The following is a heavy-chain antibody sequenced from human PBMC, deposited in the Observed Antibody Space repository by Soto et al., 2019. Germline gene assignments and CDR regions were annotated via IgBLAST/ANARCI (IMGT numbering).Heavy chain of an antibody. CDR2: IYHSGST. CDR3: ARPHGGSSGWDNWFDP. D-gene: IGHD6-25*01. Sequence: SETLSLTCAVSGGSISSGGYSWSWIRQPPGEGLEWIGYIYHSGSTNYNPSLKSRVTISVDRSKNQFSLKLSSVTAADTAVYYCARPHGGSSGWDNWFDPWGQGTRVTVSS. CDR1: GGSISSGGYS. J-gene: IGHJ5*02. V-gene: IGHV4-30-2*02.